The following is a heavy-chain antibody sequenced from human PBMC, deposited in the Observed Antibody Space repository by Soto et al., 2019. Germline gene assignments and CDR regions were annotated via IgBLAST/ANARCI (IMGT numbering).Heavy chain of an antibody. CDR1: GGSISSGDYY. D-gene: IGHD3-3*01. Sequence: SETLSLTCTVSGGSISSGDYYWSWIRQPPGKGLEWIGYIYYSGSTYYNPSLKSRVTISVDTSKNQFSLKLSSVTAADTAVYYCARAADNYRDFWELDAFDIWGQGTMVTV. CDR2: IYYSGST. CDR3: ARAADNYRDFWELDAFDI. V-gene: IGHV4-30-4*01. J-gene: IGHJ3*02.